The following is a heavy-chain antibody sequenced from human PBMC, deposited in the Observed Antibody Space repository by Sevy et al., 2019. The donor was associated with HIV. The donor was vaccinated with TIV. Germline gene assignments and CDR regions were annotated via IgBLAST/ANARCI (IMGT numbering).Heavy chain of an antibody. Sequence: SETLSLTCTVSGGSVSSGSYYWSWIRQPPGKGLEWIGYIYYSGSTNYNPSLKSRVTISVDTSKHQFSLKLSSVTAADRAVYYCARVLLSWYSRSSVNWFDPWGQGTLVTVSS. CDR2: IYYSGST. CDR3: ARVLLSWYSRSSVNWFDP. D-gene: IGHD6-6*01. V-gene: IGHV4-61*01. CDR1: GGSVSSGSYY. J-gene: IGHJ5*02.